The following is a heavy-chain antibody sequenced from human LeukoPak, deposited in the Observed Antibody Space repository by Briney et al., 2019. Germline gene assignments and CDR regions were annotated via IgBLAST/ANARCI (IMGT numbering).Heavy chain of an antibody. J-gene: IGHJ5*02. CDR2: VYSSGST. Sequence: KPSETLSLTCSVSACSIISYYWSWIRQPAGKGLEWIGRVYSSGSTNYNPSLKSRVTMSADKYKNQLSLKLNSVTAADTAVYYCEREGTQVSPDRPNWFDPWGQGTLVTVSS. CDR3: EREGTQVSPDRPNWFDP. D-gene: IGHD1-1*01. CDR1: ACSIISYY. V-gene: IGHV4-4*07.